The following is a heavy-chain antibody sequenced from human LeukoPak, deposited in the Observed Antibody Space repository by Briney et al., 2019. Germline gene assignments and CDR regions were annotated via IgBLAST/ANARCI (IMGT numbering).Heavy chain of an antibody. V-gene: IGHV4-59*08. CDR1: GGSISSYY. Sequence: SETLSLTCTVSGGSISSYYWSWIRQPPGKGLEWIGYIYYSGSTNYNPSLKSRVTISVDTSKNQFSLKLSSVTAADTAVYYCARLKSTGIDYVWGSYRYSAFDTWGRGTMVTVSS. J-gene: IGHJ3*02. CDR2: IYYSGST. D-gene: IGHD3-16*02. CDR3: ARLKSTGIDYVWGSYRYSAFDT.